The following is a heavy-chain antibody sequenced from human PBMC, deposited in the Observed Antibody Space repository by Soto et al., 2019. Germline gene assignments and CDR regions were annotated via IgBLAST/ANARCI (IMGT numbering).Heavy chain of an antibody. CDR1: GFSFNNFG. D-gene: IGHD3-10*01. J-gene: IGHJ6*02. CDR2: ISYDGSKN. CDR3: AKDLLSSSGSGSYS. V-gene: IGHV3-30*18. Sequence: QVQLVESGGGVVQPGRSLRLSCAASGFSFNNFGMHWVRQPPGKGLEWVAVISYDGSKNNYADSVKGRFTVSRDNSKNTLYLQMNSLRAEDTAVYYCAKDLLSSSGSGSYSWGQGTAVTVSS.